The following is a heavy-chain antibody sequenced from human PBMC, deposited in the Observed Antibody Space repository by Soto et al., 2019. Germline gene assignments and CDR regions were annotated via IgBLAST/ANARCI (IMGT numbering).Heavy chain of an antibody. D-gene: IGHD3-3*01. CDR1: GGSFSGYY. Sequence: QVQLQQWGAGLLKPSETLSLTCAVYGGSFSGYYWSWIRQPPGKGLEWMGEINHSGSTNYNPSLKSRVTISVDTAKNQFSLKLSSVTAADTAVYYCARARYYDFWSGTQYFQHWGQGTLVTVSS. J-gene: IGHJ1*01. CDR3: ARARYYDFWSGTQYFQH. V-gene: IGHV4-34*01. CDR2: INHSGST.